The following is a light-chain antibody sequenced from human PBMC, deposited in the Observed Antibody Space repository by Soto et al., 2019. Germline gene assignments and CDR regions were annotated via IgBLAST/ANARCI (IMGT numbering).Light chain of an antibody. CDR2: LAS. J-gene: IGKJ4*02. CDR1: QGISSY. V-gene: IGKV1-9*01. Sequence: DIQLTQSPASLSASVGDRVTITCRASQGISSYLAWYQQKPGKAPKLLIYLASTLQSGVPSRFSGRGSGTDFSLTISSLQPEDVSTDYCQYLYSVPLRFGGGTKVEIK. CDR3: QYLYSVPLR.